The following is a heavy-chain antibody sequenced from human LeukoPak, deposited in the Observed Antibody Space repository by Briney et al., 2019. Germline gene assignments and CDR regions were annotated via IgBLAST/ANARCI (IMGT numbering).Heavy chain of an antibody. D-gene: IGHD4-17*01. J-gene: IGHJ1*01. CDR1: GFTFSSYW. V-gene: IGHV3-74*01. CDR3: ARPLYGDFAKYFQR. CDR2: INKDGSST. Sequence: SGGSLRLSCAASGFTFSSYWMHWVRRAPGKGLVWVSHINKDGSSTSYADSVKGRFTISRDNAKNTLYLQMSSLRAEDTALYYCARPLYGDFAKYFQRWGQGTLVTVSS.